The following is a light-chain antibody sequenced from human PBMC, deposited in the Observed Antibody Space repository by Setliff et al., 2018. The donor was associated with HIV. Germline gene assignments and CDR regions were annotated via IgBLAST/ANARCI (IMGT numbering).Light chain of an antibody. CDR1: SSDVGGYSY. Sequence: QSALTQPASVSGSPGQSITISCTGTSSDVGGYSYVSWYQQHPGKAPKLIIYEVRNRPSGVSNRFSGSKSGNTASLTISGLQAEDEGDYYCSSYAITNTLPFGTGTK. CDR3: SSYAITNTLP. J-gene: IGLJ1*01. V-gene: IGLV2-14*01. CDR2: EVR.